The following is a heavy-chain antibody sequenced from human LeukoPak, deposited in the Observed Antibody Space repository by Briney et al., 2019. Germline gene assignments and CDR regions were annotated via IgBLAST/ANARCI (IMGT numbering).Heavy chain of an antibody. CDR3: AARPGEVAVPYDY. CDR1: GFTFSTYV. J-gene: IGHJ4*02. V-gene: IGHV3-23*01. CDR2: ISRGGDVT. D-gene: IGHD2-15*01. Sequence: GGSLRLSCAASGFTFSTYVMTWVRQAPGKGLEWVSLISRGGDVTYYADSVKGRFTISRDSSKNTLYLRMHSLRAEDTAVYYCAARPGEVAVPYDYWGQGTLVTVSS.